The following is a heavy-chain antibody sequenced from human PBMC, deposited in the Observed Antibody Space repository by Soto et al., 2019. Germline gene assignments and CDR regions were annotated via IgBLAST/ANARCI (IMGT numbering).Heavy chain of an antibody. CDR3: TTQPFNWNDEGGH. J-gene: IGHJ4*02. CDR1: GFTFSNAW. V-gene: IGHV3-15*07. Sequence: EVQLMESGGDLVKPGGSLRLSCATSGFTFSNAWMNWVRQAPGKGPEWVGRIKNKFDGGTSDYAAPVKGRFTISRDDSRNMLYLQMNSLETGDTVVYYCTTQPFNWNDEGGHWGPGTLVTVSS. D-gene: IGHD1-1*01. CDR2: IKNKFDGGTS.